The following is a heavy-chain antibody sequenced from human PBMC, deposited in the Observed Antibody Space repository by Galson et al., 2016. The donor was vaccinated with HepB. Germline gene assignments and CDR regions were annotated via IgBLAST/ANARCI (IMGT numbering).Heavy chain of an antibody. J-gene: IGHJ4*02. Sequence: TLSLTCTVSDDSINSGDYYWTWIRQHPERGLEWIGYVHYTGNTHYNPSPASRLSISIATSKKEFSLKLTSVPAADTAVYYCARAGGGVVVSSSRRGSLDSWGQGTQVTVSS. CDR1: DDSINSGDYY. CDR2: VHYTGNT. CDR3: ARAGGGVVVSSSRRGSLDS. D-gene: IGHD3-16*01. V-gene: IGHV4-31*03.